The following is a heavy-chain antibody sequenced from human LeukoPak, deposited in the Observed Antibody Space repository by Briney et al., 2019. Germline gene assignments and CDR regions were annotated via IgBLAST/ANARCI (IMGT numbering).Heavy chain of an antibody. CDR3: STGSGHAFDI. J-gene: IGHJ3*02. V-gene: IGHV3-74*01. D-gene: IGHD3-10*01. CDR2: INSDGSST. CDR1: GYTFSSYW. Sequence: GGSPRLSCAASGYTFSSYWMHWVRQVPGKGLVWVSRINSDGSSTSYADSVKGRFTISRDNAKNTLYVQMNSLRAEDTAVYYCSTGSGHAFDIWGRGTMVTVSS.